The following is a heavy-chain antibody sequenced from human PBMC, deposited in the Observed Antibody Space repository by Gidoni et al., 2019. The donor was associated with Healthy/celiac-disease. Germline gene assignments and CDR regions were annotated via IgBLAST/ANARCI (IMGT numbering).Heavy chain of an antibody. D-gene: IGHD6-13*01. J-gene: IGHJ4*02. V-gene: IGHV4-59*08. CDR2: IYYSGST. CDR1: GGSISSYY. CDR3: ARLSGYSSSWYLFDY. Sequence: QVQLQESGPGLVKPSETLSLPCPVSGGSISSYYWSWIRQPPGKGLEWIGYIYYSGSTNYNPSLKSRVTISVDTSKNQFSLKLSSVTAADTAVYYCARLSGYSSSWYLFDYWGQGTLVTVSS.